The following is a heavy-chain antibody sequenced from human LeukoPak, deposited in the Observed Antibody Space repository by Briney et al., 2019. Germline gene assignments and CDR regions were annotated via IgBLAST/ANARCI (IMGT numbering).Heavy chain of an antibody. CDR2: ISAYNGNT. Sequence: ASVKVSCKASGYTFTSYGISWVRQAPGQGLEWMGWISAYNGNTNYAQKLQGRVTTTRDTSTSTVYMELSSLRSEDTAVYYCARDLDCGGDCYPNWGQGTLVTVSS. CDR3: ARDLDCGGDCYPN. J-gene: IGHJ4*02. V-gene: IGHV1-18*01. D-gene: IGHD2-21*02. CDR1: GYTFTSYG.